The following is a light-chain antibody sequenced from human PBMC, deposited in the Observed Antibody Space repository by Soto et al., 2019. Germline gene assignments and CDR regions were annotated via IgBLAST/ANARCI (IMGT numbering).Light chain of an antibody. CDR1: SSDVGGFNY. CDR3: CSYTRTGTLG. J-gene: IGLJ6*01. CDR2: EVS. Sequence: QSVLTQPASVSWSPGQSITISCTGTSSDVGGFNYVSWYQQHPDNAPTVLLYEVSKRPAGVSSRFSGSKSGNTASLTISGLQAEDEADYYCCSYTRTGTLGFAGGTKGTVL. V-gene: IGLV2-14*03.